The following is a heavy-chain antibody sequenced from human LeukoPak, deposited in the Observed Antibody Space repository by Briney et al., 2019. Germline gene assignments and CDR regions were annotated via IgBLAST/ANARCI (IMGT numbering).Heavy chain of an antibody. D-gene: IGHD3-22*01. CDR2: IYPGDSDT. J-gene: IGHJ3*02. V-gene: IGHV5-51*01. CDR1: GYRFTTYW. CDR3: ARGYYDSSGYDAFDI. Sequence: GESLKISCKGSGYRFTTYWIGWVRQLPGKGLEWMGIIYPGDSDTRYSPSFQGQVTISADKSISTAYLQWSSLKASDTAMYYCARGYYDSSGYDAFDIWGQGTMVTVSS.